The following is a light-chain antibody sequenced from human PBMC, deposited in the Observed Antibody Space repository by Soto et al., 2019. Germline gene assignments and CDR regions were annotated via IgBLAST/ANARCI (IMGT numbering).Light chain of an antibody. CDR3: SLYTSENAYV. J-gene: IGLJ1*01. CDR2: EVS. CDR1: SSDIGGFNY. Sequence: QSALTQPASVSGSPGQPITISCTGTSSDIGGFNYVSWYQQNPGKAPKLMIYEVSKRPSGVSNRFSGSKSGNTASLTISGLQAEDEADYYCSLYTSENAYVFGTGTKVTVL. V-gene: IGLV2-14*01.